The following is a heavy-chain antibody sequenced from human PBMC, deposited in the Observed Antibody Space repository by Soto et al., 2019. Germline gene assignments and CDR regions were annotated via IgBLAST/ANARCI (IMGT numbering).Heavy chain of an antibody. CDR3: ARSPKRYSSSWWDY. Sequence: PSETLSLTCTVSGGSISSGGYYWSWIRQHPGKGLEWIGYIYYSGSTYYNPSLKSRVTIPVDTSKNQFSLKLSSVTAADTAVYYCARSPKRYSSSWWDYWGQGTLVTVSS. CDR1: GGSISSGGYY. V-gene: IGHV4-31*03. J-gene: IGHJ4*02. D-gene: IGHD6-13*01. CDR2: IYYSGST.